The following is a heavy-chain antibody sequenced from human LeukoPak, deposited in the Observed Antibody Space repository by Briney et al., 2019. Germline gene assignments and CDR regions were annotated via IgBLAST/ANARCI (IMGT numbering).Heavy chain of an antibody. CDR2: IAYDGSVK. V-gene: IGHV3-30*18. J-gene: IGHJ4*02. D-gene: IGHD1-26*01. Sequence: GRSLRLSCAASGFTFRTYGMHWVRQAPGKGLEWVAAIAYDGSVKYYPDSLKGRLTISRDNSKNTLYLQMNSLRTEDTAVYSCAKDRTVVGATSFDYWGLGTLVTVSS. CDR1: GFTFRTYG. CDR3: AKDRTVVGATSFDY.